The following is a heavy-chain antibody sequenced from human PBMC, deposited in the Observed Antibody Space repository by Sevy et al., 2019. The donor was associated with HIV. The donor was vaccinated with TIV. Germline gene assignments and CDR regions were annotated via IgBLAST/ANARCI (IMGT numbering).Heavy chain of an antibody. Sequence: GGSLRLSCAASGFTFSDYWMNWVRQAPGKGLEWVANIKQDGSEKYYVDSVKGRFTISRDNAKNSLYLQMNSLRVEDTAVYFCAKVGVYYDTSAYDYFDYWGQGTLVTVSS. CDR1: GFTFSDYW. CDR3: AKVGVYYDTSAYDYFDY. D-gene: IGHD3-22*01. CDR2: IKQDGSEK. J-gene: IGHJ4*02. V-gene: IGHV3-7*01.